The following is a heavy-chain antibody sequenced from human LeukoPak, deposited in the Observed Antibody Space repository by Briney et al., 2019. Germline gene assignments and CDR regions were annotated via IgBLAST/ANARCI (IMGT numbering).Heavy chain of an antibody. V-gene: IGHV3-7*01. Sequence: GGSLRLSCAASGFTLSGHSMTCVRDAPGRGLEWVANISRDGSERFYVDLVKGRFTIPRDNDDNSMYLQLNSLRAEDTAAYYCGRVIAGAIDYWGQGTLVTVSS. CDR1: GFTLSGHS. D-gene: IGHD6-13*01. J-gene: IGHJ4*02. CDR2: ISRDGSER. CDR3: GRVIAGAIDY.